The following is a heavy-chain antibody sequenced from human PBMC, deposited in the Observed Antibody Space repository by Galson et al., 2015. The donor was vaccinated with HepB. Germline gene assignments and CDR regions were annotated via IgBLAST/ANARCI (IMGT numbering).Heavy chain of an antibody. D-gene: IGHD2-15*01. V-gene: IGHV3-49*03. CDR3: SRDFAGQLVAATRFDY. Sequence: LRLSCAASGFTFGDYTMSWFRQAPGEGLEWVGCIRSKPIGGTTEYAASVKGRFTISRDDSQSIAYLQMNSLQIEDTAVYYCSRDFAGQLVAATRFDYWGQGTLVTVSS. CDR2: IRSKPIGGTT. J-gene: IGHJ4*02. CDR1: GFTFGDYT.